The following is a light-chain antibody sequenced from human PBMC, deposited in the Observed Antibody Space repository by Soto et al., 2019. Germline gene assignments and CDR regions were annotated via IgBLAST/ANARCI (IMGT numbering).Light chain of an antibody. Sequence: QSALTQPASVSGSPGQSITISCTGTSSDVGTYNYVSWYQQHPGKAPKVMIYDVSNRPSGVSNRFSVSKSGNTASLTISGVQAEDEADYYCSSYTGSSTSVIFGGGTKLTVL. CDR2: DVS. V-gene: IGLV2-14*03. J-gene: IGLJ2*01. CDR1: SSDVGTYNY. CDR3: SSYTGSSTSVI.